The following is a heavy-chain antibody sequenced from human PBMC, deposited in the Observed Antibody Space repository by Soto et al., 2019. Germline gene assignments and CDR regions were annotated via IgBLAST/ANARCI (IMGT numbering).Heavy chain of an antibody. D-gene: IGHD3-10*01. CDR1: GVSLTSGNW. CDR3: ARLVYDTRLNYMYFDF. CDR2: IFHDGTT. Sequence: SETLSLTCAVSGVSLTSGNWWTWVRQSPQRGLEYIGEIFHDGTTNYYPSFERRVAMSVDTSRNQFSLKLTSVTAADTAVYFCARLVYDTRLNYMYFDFWGPGTLVTVSS. V-gene: IGHV4-4*02. J-gene: IGHJ4*02.